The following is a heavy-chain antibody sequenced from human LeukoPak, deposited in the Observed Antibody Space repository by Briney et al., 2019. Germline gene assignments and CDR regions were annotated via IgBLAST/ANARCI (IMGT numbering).Heavy chain of an antibody. CDR1: GFTFRTHG. CDR3: AREYINYVQDY. CDR2: IWSDGSYK. J-gene: IGHJ4*02. V-gene: IGHV3-33*01. D-gene: IGHD4-11*01. Sequence: GGSLRLSCAASGFTFRTHGMHWVRQAPGKGLEWVAVIWSDGSYKYYADSVKGRFTISRDFSKNTLYLQMNSLRAEDTAVYYCAREYINYVQDYWGQGTLATVSS.